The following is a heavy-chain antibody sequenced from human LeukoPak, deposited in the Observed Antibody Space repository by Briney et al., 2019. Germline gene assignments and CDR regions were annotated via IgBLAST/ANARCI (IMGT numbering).Heavy chain of an antibody. CDR3: YYTGDYYYMDV. J-gene: IGHJ6*03. CDR2: IYTSGST. V-gene: IGHV4-4*07. Sequence: SETLSLTCTVSGGSISSYYWSWIRQPAGEGLEWIGRIYTSGSTNYNPPLKSRVTMSVDTSKNQFSLKLSYCARGSYDFWSGYYTGDYYYMDVWGKGTTV. CDR1: GGSISSYY. D-gene: IGHD3-3*01.